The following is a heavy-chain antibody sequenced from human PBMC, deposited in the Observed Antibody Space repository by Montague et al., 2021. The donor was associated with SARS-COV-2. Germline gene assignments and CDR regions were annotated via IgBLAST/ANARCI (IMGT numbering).Heavy chain of an antibody. J-gene: IGHJ6*02. V-gene: IGHV5-10-1*01. Sequence: QSGAEVKKPGESLRISCKGSGYSFTSYWISWVRQMPGKGLEWIGRIDPSDSYTNYSPSFQGHVTISADKSISTAYLQWSSLKASDTAMYYCATDIAAAGQTYYYYYGMDVWGQGTAVTVSS. CDR3: ATDIAAAGQTYYYYYGMDV. CDR1: GYSFTSYW. D-gene: IGHD6-13*01. CDR2: IDPSDSYT.